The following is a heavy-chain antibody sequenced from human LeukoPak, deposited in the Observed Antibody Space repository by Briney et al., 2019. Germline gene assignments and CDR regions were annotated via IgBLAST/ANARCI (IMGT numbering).Heavy chain of an antibody. Sequence: SETLSLTCAVYGGSFSGYYWSWIRQPPGKGLEWIGEINHSGGTNYNPSLKSRVTISVDTSKNQFSLKLSPVTAADTAVYYCARGKPWIQLWSPYFDYWGQGTLVTVSS. J-gene: IGHJ4*02. CDR3: ARGKPWIQLWSPYFDY. V-gene: IGHV4-34*01. CDR2: INHSGGT. CDR1: GGSFSGYY. D-gene: IGHD5-18*01.